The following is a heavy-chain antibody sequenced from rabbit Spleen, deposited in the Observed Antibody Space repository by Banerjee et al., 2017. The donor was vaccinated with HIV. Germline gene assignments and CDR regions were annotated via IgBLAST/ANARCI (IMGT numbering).Heavy chain of an antibody. D-gene: IGHD6-1*01. V-gene: IGHV1S45*01. CDR1: GFSFSGSYW. Sequence: EESGGDLVKPEGSLTLTCTASGFSFSGSYWICWVRQAPGKGLEWIACIYTSNFLIHYASWAKGRSTISKTSSTTVTLQMTSLTAADTATYFCARGGGVDSWASLTRLDLWGPGTLVTVS. CDR2: IYTSNFLI. J-gene: IGHJ3*01. CDR3: ARGGGVDSWASLTRLDL.